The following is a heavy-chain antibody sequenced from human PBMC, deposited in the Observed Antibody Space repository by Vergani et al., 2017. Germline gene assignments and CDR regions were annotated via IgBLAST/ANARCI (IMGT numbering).Heavy chain of an antibody. Sequence: EVQLVQSGAEVKKPGATMKISCKVSGYTFTDHYMHWVKQAPGKGLEWMGLVDPEDGETIYAEKFKGRVTIAADTSTDTAHLELSSLGSEETAVYYYATPRTVSTGGMEVLGQGTTVIVSS. CDR2: VDPEDGET. CDR3: ATPRTVSTGGMEV. J-gene: IGHJ6*02. V-gene: IGHV1-69-2*01. D-gene: IGHD5/OR15-5a*01. CDR1: GYTFTDHY.